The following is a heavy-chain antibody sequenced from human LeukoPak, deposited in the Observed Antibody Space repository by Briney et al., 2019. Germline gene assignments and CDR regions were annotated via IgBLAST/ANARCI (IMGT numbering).Heavy chain of an antibody. J-gene: IGHJ3*02. D-gene: IGHD6-13*01. V-gene: IGHV4-59*01. CDR2: IYYTGST. CDR3: ARGPGYSSTTDAFEI. CDR1: GGSISSYY. Sequence: PSETLSLTCTVSGGSISSYYWSWIRQPPGKGLEWIGYIYYTGSTNYNPSLKSRVTISVDTSKNQFSLKLSSVTAADTAVYYCARGPGYSSTTDAFEIWGQGTMVTVSS.